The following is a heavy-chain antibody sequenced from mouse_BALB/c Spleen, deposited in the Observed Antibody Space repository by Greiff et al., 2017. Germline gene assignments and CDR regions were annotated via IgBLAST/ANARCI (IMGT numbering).Heavy chain of an antibody. CDR3: ARGRSTMITIRYAMDY. D-gene: IGHD2-4*01. Sequence: VQLQQSGAELMKPGASVKISCKATGYTFSSYWIEWVKQRPGHGLEWIGEILPGSGSTNYNEKFKGKATFTADTSSNTAYMQLSSLTSEDSAVYYCARGRSTMITIRYAMDYWGQGTSVTVSS. CDR1: GYTFSSYW. CDR2: ILPGSGST. V-gene: IGHV1-9*01. J-gene: IGHJ4*01.